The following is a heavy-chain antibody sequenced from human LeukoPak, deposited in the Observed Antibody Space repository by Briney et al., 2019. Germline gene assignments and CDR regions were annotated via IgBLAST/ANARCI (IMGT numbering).Heavy chain of an antibody. CDR1: GFTVSTNY. CDR2: IYRGGDT. J-gene: IGHJ4*02. D-gene: IGHD4-17*01. CDR3: ARERGSTLTE. Sequence: TGGSLRLSCVASGFTVSTNYMSWVRQAPGKGPEWISIIYRGGDTYYADSVKGRFTISRDNAKNTLYLQMNSLRAEDTAVYYCARERGSTLTEWGQGTLVTVSS. V-gene: IGHV3-66*01.